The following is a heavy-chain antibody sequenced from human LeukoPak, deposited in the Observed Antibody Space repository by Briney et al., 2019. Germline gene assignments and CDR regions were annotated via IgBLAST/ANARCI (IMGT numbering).Heavy chain of an antibody. Sequence: PGGSLRLSCVDSGFTFSSYSMNWVRQAPGKGLEWLSYITYSSSTIYYADSVKGRFTISRDNGENSLYLQMNSLRDEDTAVYYCARDRLGNYGSRRNGVNSLDIWGQGTMVTVSS. CDR3: ARDRLGNYGSRRNGVNSLDI. V-gene: IGHV3-48*02. CDR2: ITYSSSTI. D-gene: IGHD3-10*01. J-gene: IGHJ3*02. CDR1: GFTFSSYS.